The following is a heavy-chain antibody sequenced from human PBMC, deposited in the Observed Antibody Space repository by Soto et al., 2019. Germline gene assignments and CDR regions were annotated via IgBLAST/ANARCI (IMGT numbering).Heavy chain of an antibody. J-gene: IGHJ4*02. CDR2: IKQDGSEK. CDR3: ARDAKLYCSGGSCWVY. D-gene: IGHD2-15*01. V-gene: IGHV3-7*01. CDR1: GFTFSSYW. Sequence: GGSLRLSCAASGFTFSSYWMSWVRQAPGKGLEWVANIKQDGSEKYYVDSVKGRFTISRDNAKNSLYLQMNSLRAEDTAVYYCARDAKLYCSGGSCWVYWGQGTLVTVSS.